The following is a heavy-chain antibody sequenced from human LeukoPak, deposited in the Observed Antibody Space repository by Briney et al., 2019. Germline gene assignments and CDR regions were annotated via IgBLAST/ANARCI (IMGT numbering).Heavy chain of an antibody. CDR2: ISSSGSTI. CDR3: ARVRDPGIAAAPDAFDI. J-gene: IGHJ3*02. D-gene: IGHD6-13*01. V-gene: IGHV3-11*04. CDR1: GFTFSDYY. Sequence: GGSLRLSCAASGFTFSDYYMSWIRQAPGKGLEWVSYISSSGSTIYYADSVKGRFTISRDNAKNSLYLQMNSLRAEDTAVYYCARVRDPGIAAAPDAFDIWGQGTMVAVSS.